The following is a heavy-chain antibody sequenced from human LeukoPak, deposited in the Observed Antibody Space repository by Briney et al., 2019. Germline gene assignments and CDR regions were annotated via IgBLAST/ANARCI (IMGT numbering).Heavy chain of an antibody. V-gene: IGHV4-39*07. CDR1: GGSISSSSYY. Sequence: SETLSLTCTVSGGSISSSSYYWGWIRQPPGKGPEWIGSIYYSGSTYYNPSLKSRVTISVDTSKNQFSLKLSSVTAADTAVYYCARGVYDYVWGSYRSPRNWFDPWGQGTLVTVSS. J-gene: IGHJ5*02. D-gene: IGHD3-16*02. CDR2: IYYSGST. CDR3: ARGVYDYVWGSYRSPRNWFDP.